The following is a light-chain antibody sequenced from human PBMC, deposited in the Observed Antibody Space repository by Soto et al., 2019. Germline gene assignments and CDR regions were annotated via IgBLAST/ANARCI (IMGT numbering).Light chain of an antibody. V-gene: IGLV3-1*01. CDR1: KLGNKY. CDR3: QEWDSSTVV. CDR2: QDI. J-gene: IGLJ2*01. Sequence: SYELTQPPSVSVSPGQTASITCSGDKLGNKYACWYQQKPGQSPVLVIYQDIKRPSGIPERFSGSNSGNTATLTISGTQAMDEADYYCQEWDSSTVVFGGGTKLTVL.